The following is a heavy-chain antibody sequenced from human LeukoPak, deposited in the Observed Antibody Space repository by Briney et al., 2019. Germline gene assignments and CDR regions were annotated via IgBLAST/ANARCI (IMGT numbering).Heavy chain of an antibody. CDR1: GFAFDEHG. J-gene: IGHJ6*03. CDR3: AREAPFASEGYYYYYMDV. V-gene: IGHV3-7*01. Sequence: GGSLRLSCTASGFAFDEHGMSWVRQAPGKGLEWVANIKQDGSERYYVDSVKGRFTISRDNAKNSLYLRTNSLRAEDTAVYYCAREAPFASEGYYYYYMDVWGKGTTVTVSS. CDR2: IKQDGSER.